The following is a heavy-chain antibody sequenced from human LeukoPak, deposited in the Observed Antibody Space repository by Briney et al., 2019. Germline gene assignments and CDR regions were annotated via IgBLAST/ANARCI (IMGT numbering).Heavy chain of an antibody. Sequence: SSETLSLTCAVYGGSFSGNYWGWIRQAPGKGLEWIGNVYYSGSTFYNPSLRSRVTISVDTSKNQFSLKLRSVTAAGTAIYYCARASFNVVFGNWFDPWGQGTLVTVSS. CDR1: GGSFSGNY. D-gene: IGHD2-8*01. CDR3: ARASFNVVFGNWFDP. V-gene: IGHV4-34*01. CDR2: VYYSGST. J-gene: IGHJ5*02.